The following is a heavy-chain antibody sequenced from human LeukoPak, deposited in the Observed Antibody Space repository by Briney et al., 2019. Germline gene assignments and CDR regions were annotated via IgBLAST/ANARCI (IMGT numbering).Heavy chain of an antibody. CDR2: IIPIFGTA. Sequence: SVKVSCKASGGTFSSYAISWARQAPGQGLEWMGRIIPIFGTANYAQKFQGRVTITTDESTSTAYMELSSLRSEDTAVYYCARGVVVAASLPWFDPWGQGTLVTVSS. D-gene: IGHD2-15*01. V-gene: IGHV1-69*05. J-gene: IGHJ5*02. CDR3: ARGVVVAASLPWFDP. CDR1: GGTFSSYA.